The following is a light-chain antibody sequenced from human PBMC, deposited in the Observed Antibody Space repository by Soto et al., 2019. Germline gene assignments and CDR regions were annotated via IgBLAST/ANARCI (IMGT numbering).Light chain of an antibody. V-gene: IGLV2-14*01. CDR1: STDVGGYNY. J-gene: IGLJ1*01. Sequence: QSALAQPSSVSGSPGQSITISCTGTSTDVGGYNYVSWYQHHSGTAPKLLIYEVTNRPSGISDRFSGSKSVNTASLTISGLQAEDESDYYCGSYSSTDTPFVFGTGTKLTVL. CDR3: GSYSSTDTPFV. CDR2: EVT.